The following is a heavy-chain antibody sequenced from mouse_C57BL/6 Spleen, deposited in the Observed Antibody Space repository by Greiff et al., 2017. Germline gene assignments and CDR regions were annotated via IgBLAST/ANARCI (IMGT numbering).Heavy chain of an antibody. J-gene: IGHJ3*01. CDR2: ISYDGSN. V-gene: IGHV3-6*01. CDR3: AREDFYYESWFAY. CDR1: GYSITSGYY. Sequence: EVKLLESGPGLVKPSQSLSLTCSVTGYSITSGYYWNWIRQFPGNKLEWMGYISYDGSNNYNPSLKNRISITRDTSKNQFFLKLNSVTTEDTATYYCAREDFYYESWFAYWGQGTLVTVSA. D-gene: IGHD2-4*01.